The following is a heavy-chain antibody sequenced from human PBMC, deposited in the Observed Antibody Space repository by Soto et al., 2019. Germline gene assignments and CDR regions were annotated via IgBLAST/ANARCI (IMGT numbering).Heavy chain of an antibody. CDR3: ARSGEQIDY. CDR1: GGSISSSNW. J-gene: IGHJ4*02. CDR2: IYHSGST. D-gene: IGHD3-16*01. V-gene: IGHV4-4*02. Sequence: QVQLQESGPGLVKPSGTLSLTCAVSGGSISSSNWWSWVRQPPGKGLEWIGEIYHSGSTNYNPSPKSPVTKYTDKSKDQFALKLSSVTAADTAVYYCARSGEQIDYWGQGTLVTVSS.